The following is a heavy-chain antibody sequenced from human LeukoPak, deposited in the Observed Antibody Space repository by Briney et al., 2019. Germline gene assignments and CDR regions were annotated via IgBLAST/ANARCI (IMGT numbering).Heavy chain of an antibody. V-gene: IGHV4-4*08. D-gene: IGHD6-25*01. CDR3: ARDQVAAGYYYMDL. CDR1: GGSINSYY. CDR2: IYTSGST. Sequence: AETLSLTCTVSGGSINSYYWSWVRQPPGKGLEWIGRIYTSGSTNYNPSLKSRVTISVDTSKNKFSLKLSSVTAADTAVYYCARDQVAAGYYYMDLGGKGTTDSVPS. J-gene: IGHJ6*03.